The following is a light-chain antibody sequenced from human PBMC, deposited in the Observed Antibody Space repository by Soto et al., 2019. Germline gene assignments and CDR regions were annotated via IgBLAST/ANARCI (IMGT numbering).Light chain of an antibody. Sequence: ESVLTQSPGTLSLSPGERATLSCRASQSVSSNYLAWYQQRPGQAPRLLIYGASTRATGIPARFSGSGSGTEFTLTISSLQSEDFAVYYCQQYNNWPPRTFGQGTKVDIK. CDR1: QSVSSN. J-gene: IGKJ1*01. CDR3: QQYNNWPPRT. CDR2: GAS. V-gene: IGKV3-15*01.